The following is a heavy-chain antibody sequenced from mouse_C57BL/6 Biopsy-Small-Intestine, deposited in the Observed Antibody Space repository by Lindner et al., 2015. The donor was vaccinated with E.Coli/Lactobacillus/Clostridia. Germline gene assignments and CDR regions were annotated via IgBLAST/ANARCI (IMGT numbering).Heavy chain of an antibody. CDR1: GFTFSSYG. CDR3: ARHVYDPGFAY. V-gene: IGHV5-6*01. Sequence: VQLQESGGDLVKPGGSLKLSCAASGFTFSSYGMSWVRQTPDKRLEWVATISSGGSYTYYPDSVKGRFTISRDNAKNTLYLQMSSLKSEDTAMYYCARHVYDPGFAYWGQGTLVTVPA. CDR2: ISSGGSYT. J-gene: IGHJ3*01. D-gene: IGHD2-10*02.